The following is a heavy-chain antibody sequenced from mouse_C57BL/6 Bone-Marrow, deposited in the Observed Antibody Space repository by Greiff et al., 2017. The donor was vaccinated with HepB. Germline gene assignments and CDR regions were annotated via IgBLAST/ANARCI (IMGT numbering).Heavy chain of an antibody. J-gene: IGHJ4*01. V-gene: IGHV14-4*01. CDR2: IDPENGDT. Sequence: VQLQQSGAELVRPGASVKLSCTASGFNIKDDYMHWVKQRPEQGLEWIGWIDPENGDTEYASKFQGKATITADTSSNTAYLQRSSLTSEDTAVYYCTAYYSNYYAMDYWGQGTSVTVSS. CDR1: GFNIKDDY. D-gene: IGHD2-5*01. CDR3: TAYYSNYYAMDY.